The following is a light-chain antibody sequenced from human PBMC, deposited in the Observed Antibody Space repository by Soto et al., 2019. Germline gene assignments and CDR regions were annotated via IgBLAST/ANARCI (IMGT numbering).Light chain of an antibody. J-gene: IGKJ5*01. CDR2: HAS. CDR1: QGISSA. V-gene: IGKV1-13*01. Sequence: MQMTPSPSSLSASVGDRVTITCRASQGISSAFARYHQKPGRALKLLIYHASSLKSGVPSRCSGSGSVTDFTLTISSQQSEDFATYYCQQSNKPITFGQGTRLEIK. CDR3: QQSNKPIT.